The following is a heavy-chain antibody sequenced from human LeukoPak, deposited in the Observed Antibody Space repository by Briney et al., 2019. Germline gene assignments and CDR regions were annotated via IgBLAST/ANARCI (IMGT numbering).Heavy chain of an antibody. V-gene: IGHV1-46*01. CDR1: GYTLIRYY. D-gene: IGHD1-26*01. J-gene: IGHJ5*02. CDR3: ARAYSGSYYERNWFAP. CDR2: INPGGGST. Sequence: ASVTVSCMASGYTLIRYYMHWVRQAPGQGLAWMGIINPGGGSTSYAQKFQGRVTMTRDTSTSTVYMELSSLRSEDTAVYYCARAYSGSYYERNWFAPCGQATLLTVSS.